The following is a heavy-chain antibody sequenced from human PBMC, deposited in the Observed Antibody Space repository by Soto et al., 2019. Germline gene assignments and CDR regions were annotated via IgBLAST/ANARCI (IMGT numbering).Heavy chain of an antibody. CDR2: INPSGGST. D-gene: IGHD1-20*01. CDR1: GYTFTSYY. CDR3: ARDARESITGRLDWFDP. Sequence: ASVKVSCKASGYTFTSYYMHWVRQAPGQGLEWMGIINPSGGSTSYAQKFQGRVTMTRDTSTSTVYMELSSLRSEDTAVYYCARDARESITGRLDWFDPWGQGTLVTVSS. J-gene: IGHJ5*02. V-gene: IGHV1-46*01.